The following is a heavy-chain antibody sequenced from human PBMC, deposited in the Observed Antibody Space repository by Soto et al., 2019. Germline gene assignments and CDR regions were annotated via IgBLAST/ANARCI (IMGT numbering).Heavy chain of an antibody. V-gene: IGHV3-21*01. CDR3: ASYSSSSFSDY. Sequence: GSLRLSCAASGFTFSSYSMNWVRQAPGKGLEWVSSISSSSSYIYYADSVKGRFTISRDNAKNSLYLQMNSLRAEDTAVYYCASYSSSSFSDYWGQGTLVTVSS. J-gene: IGHJ4*02. CDR1: GFTFSSYS. CDR2: ISSSSSYI. D-gene: IGHD6-6*01.